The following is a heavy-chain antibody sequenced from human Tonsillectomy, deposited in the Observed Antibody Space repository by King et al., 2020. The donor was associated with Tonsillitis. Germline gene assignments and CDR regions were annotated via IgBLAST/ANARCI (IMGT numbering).Heavy chain of an antibody. Sequence: VQLVESGGGVVQPGGSLRLSCAASGFTFSSYGMHWVRQAPGKGLEWVAFILYDGSNKYYADSVKGRFTISRDNLKNTLFLEMNSLRPEDTAVYYCANDRGLGYCSGGGCHEDDYWGQGTLVTVSS. CDR3: ANDRGLGYCSGGGCHEDDY. D-gene: IGHD2-15*01. CDR1: GFTFSSYG. CDR2: ILYDGSNK. V-gene: IGHV3-30*02. J-gene: IGHJ4*02.